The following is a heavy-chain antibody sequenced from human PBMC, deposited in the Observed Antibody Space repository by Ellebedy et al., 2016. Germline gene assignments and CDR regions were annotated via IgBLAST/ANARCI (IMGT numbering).Heavy chain of an antibody. CDR2: ISPRSDYI. CDR1: GFIFSSYS. CDR3: ATLTGGGYGKYYFDY. J-gene: IGHJ4*02. D-gene: IGHD1-26*01. V-gene: IGHV3-21*03. Sequence: GEPLKISCAASGFIFSSYSIDWVRQAPGKGLEWVSSISPRSDYIYYRDSVKGRFTISRDNAKNSVYLQMDSLRAEDTAVYYCATLTGGGYGKYYFDYWGQGTLVTVSS.